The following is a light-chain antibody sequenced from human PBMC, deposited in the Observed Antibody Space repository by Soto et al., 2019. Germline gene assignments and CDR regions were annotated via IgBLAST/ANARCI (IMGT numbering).Light chain of an antibody. V-gene: IGLV2-23*01. Sequence: QSALTQPASVSGSPGQSITISCTGTSSDVGSYNLVSWYQQHPGKAPKLMIYEGSKRPSGVSNRFSGSKSGNTASLPISGLQAEDEADYYCCSYAGSSTLLFGGGTQLTVL. CDR1: SSDVGSYNL. CDR2: EGS. CDR3: CSYAGSSTLL. J-gene: IGLJ3*02.